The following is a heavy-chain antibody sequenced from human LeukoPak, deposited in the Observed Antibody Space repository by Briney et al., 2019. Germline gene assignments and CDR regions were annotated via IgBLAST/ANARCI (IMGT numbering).Heavy chain of an antibody. CDR1: GGSISSYY. Sequence: PSETLSLTCTVSGGSISSYYWSWIRQPPGKGLEWIGYIYYGGSTNYNPSLKSRVTISVDTSKNQFSLKLSSVTAADTAVYYCARSSWGSDAFDIWGQGTMVTVSS. CDR2: IYYGGST. D-gene: IGHD7-27*01. J-gene: IGHJ3*02. V-gene: IGHV4-59*01. CDR3: ARSSWGSDAFDI.